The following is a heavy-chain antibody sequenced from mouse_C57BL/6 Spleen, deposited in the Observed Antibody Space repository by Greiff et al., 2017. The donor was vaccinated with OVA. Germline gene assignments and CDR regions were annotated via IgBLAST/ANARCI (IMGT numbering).Heavy chain of an antibody. V-gene: IGHV1-82*01. Sequence: QVQLQQSGSELVKPGASVKISCKASGYAFSSSWMNWVKQRPGKGLEWIGRIYPGDGDTNYNGKFKGKATLTADKSSSTAYMQLSSLTSEDSAVYFCARGETADWYFDVWGTGTTVTVSS. J-gene: IGHJ1*03. CDR2: IYPGDGDT. CDR1: GYAFSSSW. CDR3: ARGETADWYFDV.